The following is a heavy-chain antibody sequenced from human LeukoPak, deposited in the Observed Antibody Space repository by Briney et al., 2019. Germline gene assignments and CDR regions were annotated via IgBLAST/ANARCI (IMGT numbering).Heavy chain of an antibody. Sequence: GGSLRLSCAASGFTFSTYSMNWVRQAPGKGLEWVSSISSGSIYIHYADSVKGRFTISRDNAKSSLYLQMNSLRAEDTAVYYCARGLICSGGTCYGDYWGQGTLVTVSS. J-gene: IGHJ4*02. CDR1: GFTFSTYS. D-gene: IGHD2-15*01. V-gene: IGHV3-21*01. CDR3: ARGLICSGGTCYGDY. CDR2: ISSGSIYI.